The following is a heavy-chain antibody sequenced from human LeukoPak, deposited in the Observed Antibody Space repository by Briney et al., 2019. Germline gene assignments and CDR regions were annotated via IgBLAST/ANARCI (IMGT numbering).Heavy chain of an antibody. CDR3: ARRASYTSSWYWFDP. V-gene: IGHV4-59*01. CDR2: IYYSGST. D-gene: IGHD6-13*01. Sequence: PSETLSLTCTVSGGSISSYYWSWIRQAPGKGLEWIGYIYYSGSTNYNPSLKSRVTISVDTSKKQFSLKLSSVTAADTAMYYCARRASYTSSWYWFDPWGQGTLVTVSS. CDR1: GGSISSYY. J-gene: IGHJ5*02.